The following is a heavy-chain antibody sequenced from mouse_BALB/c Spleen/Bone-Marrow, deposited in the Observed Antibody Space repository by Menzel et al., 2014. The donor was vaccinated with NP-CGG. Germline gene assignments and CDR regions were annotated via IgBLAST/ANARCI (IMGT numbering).Heavy chain of an antibody. J-gene: IGHJ3*01. CDR1: GFSFSGYG. CDR2: INSNGGST. Sequence: EVQGVESGGGLVQPGGSLKLSCAASGFSFSGYGMSWVRQTPDKRLELVATINSNGGSTYYSDSVKGRFTISRDNAKNPLYLQMSSLKSEDTAMYYFARGYDYDSWFAYWGQGTLVTVSS. CDR3: ARGYDYDSWFAY. D-gene: IGHD2-4*01. V-gene: IGHV5-6-3*01.